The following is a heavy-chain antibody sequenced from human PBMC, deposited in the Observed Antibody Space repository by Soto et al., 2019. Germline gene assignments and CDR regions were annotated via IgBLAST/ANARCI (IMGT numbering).Heavy chain of an antibody. D-gene: IGHD5-18*01. CDR3: ARTRKHSYGPYYYGMDV. Sequence: LRLSCAASGFTFSSYAMSWIRQPPGKALEWLALIDWDDDKYYSTSLKTRLTISKDTSKNQVVLTMTNMDPVDTATYYCARTRKHSYGPYYYGMDVWGQGTTVTVSS. J-gene: IGHJ6*02. CDR1: GFTFSSYAM. CDR2: IDWDDDK. V-gene: IGHV2-70*01.